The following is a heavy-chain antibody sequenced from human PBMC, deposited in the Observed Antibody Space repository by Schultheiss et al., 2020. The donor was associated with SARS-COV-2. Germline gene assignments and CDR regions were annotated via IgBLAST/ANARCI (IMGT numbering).Heavy chain of an antibody. Sequence: GESLKISCKGSGYFFSNYWIAWVRQMPGKGLEWMGMIYAGDSETRYSPSFQGQVTISADKSISTAYLQWSSLKASDTAMYYCARGGRDSSGYSPRGSRPFDIWGQGTTVTV. V-gene: IGHV5-51*01. D-gene: IGHD3-22*01. J-gene: IGHJ3*02. CDR3: ARGGRDSSGYSPRGSRPFDI. CDR1: GYFFSNYW. CDR2: IYAGDSET.